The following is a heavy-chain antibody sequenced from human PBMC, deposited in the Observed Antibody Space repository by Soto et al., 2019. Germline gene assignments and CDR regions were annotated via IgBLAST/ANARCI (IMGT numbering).Heavy chain of an antibody. CDR3: ARGYYYYGMDV. J-gene: IGHJ6*02. CDR1: GGSFSGYY. CDR2: INHSGST. Sequence: SETLSLTCAVYGGSFSGYYWSWIRQPPGKGLEWIGEINHSGSTNYNPSLKSRVTISVDTSKNQFSLKLSSVTAADTAVYYCARGYYYYGMDVWGQGTTVTVSS. V-gene: IGHV4-34*01.